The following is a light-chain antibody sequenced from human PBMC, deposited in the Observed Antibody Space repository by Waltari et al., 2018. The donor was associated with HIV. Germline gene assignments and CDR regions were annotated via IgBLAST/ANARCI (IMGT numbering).Light chain of an antibody. CDR2: GNA. CDR1: SSNMGAGYD. V-gene: IGLV1-40*01. Sequence: QSVLTQPPSVSGAPGQRVTISCTGSSSNMGAGYDVHWFKQRPGTAPKLLSYGNAHRPSGVPDRFAGAKCGTSASLAITGLQAEDEGDDYCQSYDSGLSAYVFGTGTKVTVL. J-gene: IGLJ1*01. CDR3: QSYDSGLSAYV.